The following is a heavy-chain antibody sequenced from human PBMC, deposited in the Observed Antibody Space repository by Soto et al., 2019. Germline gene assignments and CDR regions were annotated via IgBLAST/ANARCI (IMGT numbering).Heavy chain of an antibody. CDR3: ARSDGRD. Sequence: PSETLSLTCTVSGGSISSGDYYWSWIRQPPGKGLEWIGYIYYSGSTYYNPSLKSRVTRSLDTSKNHFSLKLSSVTAAYTAVYYCARSDGRDWGQGTLVTVSS. CDR2: IYYSGST. CDR1: GGSISSGDYY. J-gene: IGHJ4*02. V-gene: IGHV4-30-4*02.